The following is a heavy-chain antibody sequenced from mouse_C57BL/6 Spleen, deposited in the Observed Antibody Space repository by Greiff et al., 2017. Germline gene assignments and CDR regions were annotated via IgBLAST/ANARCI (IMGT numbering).Heavy chain of an antibody. CDR3: ANLLNWALDY. J-gene: IGHJ2*01. CDR2: IHPNSGST. CDR1: GYTFTSYW. D-gene: IGHD4-1*02. Sequence: QVQLQQPGAELVKPGASVKLSCKASGYTFTSYWMHWVKQRPGQGLEWIGMIHPNSGSTNYNEKFKSKATLTVDKSSNTAYMQLSSLTSEDSAVYYFANLLNWALDYWGQGTTLTVSS. V-gene: IGHV1-64*01.